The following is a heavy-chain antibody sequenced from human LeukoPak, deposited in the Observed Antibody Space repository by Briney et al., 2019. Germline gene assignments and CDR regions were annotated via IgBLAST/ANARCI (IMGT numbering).Heavy chain of an antibody. CDR3: ARGGLGATGGFDY. J-gene: IGHJ4*02. CDR1: GGSLSGYY. D-gene: IGHD3-16*01. CDR2: INHSGST. Sequence: SETLSLTCAVYGGSLSGYYWSWIRQPPGKGLEWIGEINHSGSTNYNPSLKSRVTISVDTSKNQFSLKLSSVTAADTAVYYCARGGLGATGGFDYWGQGTLVTVSS. V-gene: IGHV4-34*01.